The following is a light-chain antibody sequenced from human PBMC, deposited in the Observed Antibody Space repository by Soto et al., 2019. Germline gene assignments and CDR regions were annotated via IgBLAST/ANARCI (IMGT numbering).Light chain of an antibody. CDR3: CSYAGSSTFV. J-gene: IGLJ1*01. V-gene: IGLV2-23*01. CDR2: EGS. Sequence: QSALTQPASVSGSPGQSITISCTGTTSDVGRYHLVSWYQHHPGKAPKLMIYEGSKRPSGVSNRFSGSKSGNTASLTISGLQAEDEADYYCCSYAGSSTFVFGTGTKLTVL. CDR1: TSDVGRYHL.